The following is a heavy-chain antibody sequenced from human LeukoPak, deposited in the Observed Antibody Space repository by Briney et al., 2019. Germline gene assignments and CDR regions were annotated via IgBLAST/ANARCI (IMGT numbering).Heavy chain of an antibody. D-gene: IGHD3-10*01. Sequence: GGSLRLSCAASGFTFSSYAMSWVRQAPGKGLEWVSSISGSGGSTYYADSVKGRFTISRDNSKNTLYLEVISLTAEDTAVYYCAKDDAWLRFGEWSQGTLVTVSS. J-gene: IGHJ4*02. CDR1: GFTFSSYA. CDR3: AKDDAWLRFGE. V-gene: IGHV3-23*01. CDR2: ISGSGGST.